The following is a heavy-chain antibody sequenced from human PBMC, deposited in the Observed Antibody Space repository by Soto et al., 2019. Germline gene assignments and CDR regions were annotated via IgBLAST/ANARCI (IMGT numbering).Heavy chain of an antibody. Sequence: GGSLRLSCAASGFSFSSYEMNWVRQAPGKGLEWVSYISSSGSTIYYADSVKGRFTISRDNAMNSLYLQMNSLRAEDTAVYYCALIGTGYYYGMDVWGQGTTVTVSS. CDR1: GFSFSSYE. CDR3: ALIGTGYYYGMDV. CDR2: ISSSGSTI. J-gene: IGHJ6*02. D-gene: IGHD1-20*01. V-gene: IGHV3-48*03.